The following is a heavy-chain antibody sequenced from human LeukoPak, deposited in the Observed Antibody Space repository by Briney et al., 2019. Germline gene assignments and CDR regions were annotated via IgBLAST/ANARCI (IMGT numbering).Heavy chain of an antibody. CDR2: IIPIFGTA. Sequence: SVKVPCKASGGTFSSYAISWVRQAPGQGLEWMGGIIPIFGTANYAQKFQGRVTITADESTSTAYMELSSLRSEDTAVYCCATNYYYDSSGYYYYFWGQGTLVTVSS. J-gene: IGHJ4*02. D-gene: IGHD3-22*01. V-gene: IGHV1-69*13. CDR1: GGTFSSYA. CDR3: ATNYYYDSSGYYYYF.